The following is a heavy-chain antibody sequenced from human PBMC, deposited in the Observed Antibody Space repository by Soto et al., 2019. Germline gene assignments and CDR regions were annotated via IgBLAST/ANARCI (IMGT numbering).Heavy chain of an antibody. J-gene: IGHJ5*02. D-gene: IGHD4-4*01. CDR2: IYYSGST. Sequence: SETLSLTCTVSGGSISSGGYYWSWIRQHPGKGLEWIGYIYYSGSTYYNPSLKSRVTISVDTSKNQFSLKLSSVTAADTAVFYCARGMMTTVTTCWFDPWGQGTLVTVSS. CDR3: ARGMMTTVTTCWFDP. V-gene: IGHV4-31*03. CDR1: GGSISSGGYY.